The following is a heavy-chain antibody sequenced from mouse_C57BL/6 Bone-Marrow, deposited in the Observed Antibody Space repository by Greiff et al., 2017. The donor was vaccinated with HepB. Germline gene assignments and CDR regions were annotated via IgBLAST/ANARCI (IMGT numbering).Heavy chain of an antibody. CDR3: ARVWLRLDWFAY. CDR2: IYPGSGST. J-gene: IGHJ3*01. D-gene: IGHD2-2*01. Sequence: QVQLQQPGAELVKPGASVKMSCKASGYTFTSYWITWVKQRPGQGLEWIGDIYPGSGSTNYNEKFKSKATLTVDTSSSTAYMQLSSLTSEDSSVYYCARVWLRLDWFAYWGQGTLVTVSA. V-gene: IGHV1-55*01. CDR1: GYTFTSYW.